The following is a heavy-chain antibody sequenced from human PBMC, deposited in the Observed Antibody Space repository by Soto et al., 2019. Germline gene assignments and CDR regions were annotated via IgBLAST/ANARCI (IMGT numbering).Heavy chain of an antibody. CDR1: GYTFTGYY. D-gene: IGHD3-3*01. CDR2: INPNSGGT. V-gene: IGHV1-2*04. CDR3: ARGVWSGYYGHLGPNHYGMDV. J-gene: IGHJ6*02. Sequence: ASVKVSCKASGYTFTGYYMHWVRQAPGQGLEWMGWINPNSGGTNYAQKFQGWVTMTRDTSISTAYMELSRLRSDDTAVYYCARGVWSGYYGHLGPNHYGMDVWGQGTTVTVSS.